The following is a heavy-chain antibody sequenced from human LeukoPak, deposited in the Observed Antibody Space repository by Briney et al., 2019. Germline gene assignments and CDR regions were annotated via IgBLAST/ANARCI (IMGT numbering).Heavy chain of an antibody. D-gene: IGHD6-13*01. Sequence: GGSLRLSCAASGFTFSSYAMSWVRQAPGKGLEWVSAISGSGGSTYYADSVKGRFTISRDNSKNTLYLQTNSLRAEDTAVYYCAKDPIPRIAAAGTGSAYWGQGTLVTVSS. V-gene: IGHV3-23*01. CDR1: GFTFSSYA. CDR2: ISGSGGST. CDR3: AKDPIPRIAAAGTGSAY. J-gene: IGHJ4*02.